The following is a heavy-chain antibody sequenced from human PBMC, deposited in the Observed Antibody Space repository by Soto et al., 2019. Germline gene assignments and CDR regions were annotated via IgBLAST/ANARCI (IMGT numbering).Heavy chain of an antibody. Sequence: SVKVSCKASGGTFSSYTISWVRQAPGQGLEWMGRIIPILGIANYAQKFQGRVTITADKSTSTAYMELSSLRSEDTAVYYCARAPPSEGGLNWFDPWGQGTLVTVSS. J-gene: IGHJ5*02. CDR1: GGTFSSYT. CDR2: IIPILGIA. CDR3: ARAPPSEGGLNWFDP. D-gene: IGHD1-26*01. V-gene: IGHV1-69*02.